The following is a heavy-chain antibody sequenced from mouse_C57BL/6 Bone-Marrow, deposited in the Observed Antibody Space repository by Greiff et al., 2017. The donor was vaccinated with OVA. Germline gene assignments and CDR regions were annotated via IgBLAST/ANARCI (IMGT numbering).Heavy chain of an antibody. CDR1: GYTFTSYW. J-gene: IGHJ2*01. D-gene: IGHD1-1*01. V-gene: IGHV1-50*01. Sequence: VQLQQPGAELVKPGASVKLSCKASGYTFTSYWMQWVKQRPGQGLEWIGEIDPSDSYTNYNQKFKGKATLTVDTSSSTAYMQLSSLTSEDSAVYYCASGYYGSSYKGYWGQGTTLTVSS. CDR2: IDPSDSYT. CDR3: ASGYYGSSYKGY.